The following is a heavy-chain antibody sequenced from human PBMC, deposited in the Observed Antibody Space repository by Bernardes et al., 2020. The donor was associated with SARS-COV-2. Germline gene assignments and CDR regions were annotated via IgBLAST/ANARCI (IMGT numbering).Heavy chain of an antibody. D-gene: IGHD4-17*01. CDR3: ASHGHYGDYGQGNYYYYYGMDV. CDR2: IYYSGST. V-gene: IGHV4-59*01. J-gene: IGHJ6*02. CDR1: GGSISSYY. Sequence: SETLSLTCTVSGGSISSYYWSWIRQPPGKGLEWIGYIYYSGSTNYNPSLKSRVTISVDTSKNQFSLKLSSVTAADTAVYYCASHGHYGDYGQGNYYYYYGMDVWGQGTTVTVSS.